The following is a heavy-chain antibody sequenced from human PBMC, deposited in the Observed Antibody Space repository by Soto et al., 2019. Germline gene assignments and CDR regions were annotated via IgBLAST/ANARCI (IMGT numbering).Heavy chain of an antibody. J-gene: IGHJ4*02. D-gene: IGHD4-17*01. CDR2: INAGNGNT. CDR3: ARGVTTVESYYFDY. V-gene: IGHV1-3*01. Sequence: ASVKVSCKASGYTFSSYAMHWVRQAPGQRLEWMGWINAGNGNTKYSQKFQGRVTITRDTSASTAYMELSSLRSEDTAVYYCARGVTTVESYYFDYWGQGTLVTVSS. CDR1: GYTFSSYA.